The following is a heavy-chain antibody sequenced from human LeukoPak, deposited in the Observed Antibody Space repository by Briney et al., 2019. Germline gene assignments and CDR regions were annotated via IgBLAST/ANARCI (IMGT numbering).Heavy chain of an antibody. CDR2: INPNSGGT. J-gene: IGHJ3*02. CDR3: ARDLTGSYSAFDI. CDR1: GYTFTGYY. Sequence: ASVKVSCKASGYTFTGYYMHRVRPAPGQGLEWMGWINPNSGGTNYAQKFQGRVTMTRDTSISTAYMELSRLRSDDTAVYYCARDLTGSYSAFDIWGQGTMVTVSS. D-gene: IGHD1-26*01. V-gene: IGHV1-2*02.